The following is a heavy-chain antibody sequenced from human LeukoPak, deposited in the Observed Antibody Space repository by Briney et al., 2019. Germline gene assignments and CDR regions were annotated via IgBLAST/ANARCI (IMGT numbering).Heavy chain of an antibody. CDR2: ISSSSSYI. CDR1: GFTFSSYS. D-gene: IGHD3-22*01. J-gene: IGHJ4*02. V-gene: IGHV3-21*01. CDR3: ARAVNYYDSSGYQY. Sequence: PGGSLRLSCAASGFTFSSYSMNWVRQAPGKGLEWVSSISSSSSYIYYADSVKGRFTISRDNAKNSLYLQMNSLRAEDTAVYYRARAVNYYDSSGYQYWGQGTLVTVSS.